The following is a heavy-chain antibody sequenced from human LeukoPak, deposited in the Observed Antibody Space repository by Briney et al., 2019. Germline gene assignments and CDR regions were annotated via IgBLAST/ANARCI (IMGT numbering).Heavy chain of an antibody. Sequence: PSETLSLTCTVSGGSIYSTSFYWGWIRQPPGKGLEWIGSMYYDGSTYYNPSLKSRVNISVDTSKNHFSLKLTSVTAADTAVYFCARRSDSGSDDGEDYFDYWGQGTLVTVSS. CDR3: ARRSDSGSDDGEDYFDY. CDR1: GGSIYSTSFY. CDR2: MYYDGST. J-gene: IGHJ4*02. D-gene: IGHD1-26*01. V-gene: IGHV4-39*02.